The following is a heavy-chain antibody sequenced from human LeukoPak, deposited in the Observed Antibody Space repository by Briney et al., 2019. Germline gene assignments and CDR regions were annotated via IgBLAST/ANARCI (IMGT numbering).Heavy chain of an antibody. Sequence: PGGSLRLSCAASEFTFNNYWMHWVRQAPGKGLVWVSRINSDGSHTDYADSVKGRFTISRDSAKKLVYLQMNSLRAEDTAVYYCARDDRVGALLWGQGTLVTVSS. J-gene: IGHJ4*02. CDR1: EFTFNNYW. CDR2: INSDGSHT. CDR3: ARDDRVGALL. V-gene: IGHV3-74*01. D-gene: IGHD1-26*01.